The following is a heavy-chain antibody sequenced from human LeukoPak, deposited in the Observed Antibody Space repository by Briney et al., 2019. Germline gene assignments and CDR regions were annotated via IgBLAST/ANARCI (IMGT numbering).Heavy chain of an antibody. V-gene: IGHV3-23*01. CDR2: ISGSGGST. Sequence: GGSLRLSCAASGFTFSSYAMSWVRQAPGKGLEWVSTISGSGGSTYFAAAVKGRFTISRDNSKNTLYLQMNSLRAEDTAVYYCARGYCSSPSCYRFAFDIWGQGTMVTVSS. CDR1: GFTFSSYA. D-gene: IGHD2-2*01. CDR3: ARGYCSSPSCYRFAFDI. J-gene: IGHJ3*02.